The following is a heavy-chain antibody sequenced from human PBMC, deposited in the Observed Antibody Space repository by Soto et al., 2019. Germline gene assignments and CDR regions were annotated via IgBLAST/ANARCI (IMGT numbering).Heavy chain of an antibody. CDR1: GFTFSSYA. J-gene: IGHJ6*02. D-gene: IGHD3-3*01. CDR2: ISGSGGST. CDR3: AKDRGYDFWSGYVKPSYYYGMDV. V-gene: IGHV3-23*01. Sequence: GGSLRLSCAASGFTFSSYAMSWVRQAPGKGLEWVPAISGSGGSTYYADSVKGRFTISRDNSKNTLYLQMNSLRAEDTAVYHCAKDRGYDFWSGYVKPSYYYGMDVWGQGTTVTVSS.